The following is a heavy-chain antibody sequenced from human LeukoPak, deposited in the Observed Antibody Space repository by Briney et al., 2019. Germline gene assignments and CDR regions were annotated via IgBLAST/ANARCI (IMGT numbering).Heavy chain of an antibody. Sequence: PSETLSLTCTGSGGFISSHFWRGVGQPPGKGLEGMGSIYYTGSTNYNPSLKSRITMSVDTSTNQFPLKLSSVTAADTAVYYCARSYNSGSYYPYYFDYWGQGTLVTVSS. CDR1: GGFISSHF. V-gene: IGHV4-59*11. J-gene: IGHJ4*02. CDR2: IYYTGST. D-gene: IGHD3-10*01. CDR3: ARSYNSGSYYPYYFDY.